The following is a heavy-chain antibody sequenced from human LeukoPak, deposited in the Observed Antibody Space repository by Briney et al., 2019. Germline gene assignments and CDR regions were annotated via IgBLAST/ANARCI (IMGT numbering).Heavy chain of an antibody. Sequence: ASVKVSCKASGYTFTGYYMHWVRQAPGQGLEWMGRINPNSGGTNYAQKFQGRVTMTRDTSISTAYMELSRLRSDDTAVYYCARDFWSGYYYFDYWGQEPWSPSPQ. V-gene: IGHV1-2*06. D-gene: IGHD3-3*01. J-gene: IGHJ4*01. CDR2: INPNSGGT. CDR3: ARDFWSGYYYFDY. CDR1: GYTFTGYY.